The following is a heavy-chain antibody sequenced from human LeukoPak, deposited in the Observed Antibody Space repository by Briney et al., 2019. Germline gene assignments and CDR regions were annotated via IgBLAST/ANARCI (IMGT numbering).Heavy chain of an antibody. J-gene: IGHJ4*02. V-gene: IGHV4-4*02. CDR1: GGSISSSNW. CDR3: AREGYSGTLPNPPVFDY. Sequence: PSETLSLTCAVSGGSISSSNWWSWVRQPPGKGLEWIGEIYHSGSTNYNPSLKSRVTISVDKSKNQFSLKLSSVTAADTAVYYCAREGYSGTLPNPPVFDYWGQGTLVTVSS. D-gene: IGHD3-10*01. CDR2: IYHSGST.